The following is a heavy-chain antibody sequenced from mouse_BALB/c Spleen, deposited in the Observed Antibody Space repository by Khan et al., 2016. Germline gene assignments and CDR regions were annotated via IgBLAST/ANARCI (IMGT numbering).Heavy chain of an antibody. CDR1: EFTFSSYA. J-gene: IGHJ3*01. D-gene: IGHD1-1*01. V-gene: IGHV5-9-4*01. Sequence: EVELVESGGGLVKPGGSLKLSCAASEFTFSSYAMSWVRQSPEKRLEWVAEISSGGSYTYYPDTVTGRFTISRDNAKNTLYLEMSSLRSEDTAMYYWARDRGYGSPFAYWGQGTLVTVSA. CDR3: ARDRGYGSPFAY. CDR2: ISSGGSYT.